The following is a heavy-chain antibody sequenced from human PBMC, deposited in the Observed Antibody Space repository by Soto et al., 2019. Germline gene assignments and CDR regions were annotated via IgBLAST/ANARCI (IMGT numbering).Heavy chain of an antibody. J-gene: IGHJ4*02. Sequence: GGSLRLSSAASGFTFSSYAMSWVRQAPGKGLEWISAISGSGGSTYYADSVKGRFTISRDNSKNTLYLQMNSLRAEDTAVYYCAKDPRYYYDSSGYFDYWGQGTLVTVSS. CDR1: GFTFSSYA. V-gene: IGHV3-23*01. D-gene: IGHD3-22*01. CDR2: ISGSGGST. CDR3: AKDPRYYYDSSGYFDY.